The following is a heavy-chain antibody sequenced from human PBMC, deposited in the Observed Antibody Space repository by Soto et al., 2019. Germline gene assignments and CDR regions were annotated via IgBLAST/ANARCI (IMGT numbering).Heavy chain of an antibody. V-gene: IGHV4-30-4*01. CDR2: IYYSGST. CDR1: GGSISSGDYY. J-gene: IGHJ4*01. Sequence: SETLSLTCTVSGGSISSGDYYWSWIRQPPGKGLEWIGYIYYSGSTYYNPSLKSRVTISVDTSKNQFSLMLTSVTAADTATYYCVRVAYGGNMVNGAPFSAFDYWSQGTLVTVSS. D-gene: IGHD7-27*01. CDR3: VRVAYGGNMVNGAPFSAFDY.